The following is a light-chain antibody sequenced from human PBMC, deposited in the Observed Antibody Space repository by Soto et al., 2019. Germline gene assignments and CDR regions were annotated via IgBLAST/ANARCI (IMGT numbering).Light chain of an antibody. CDR2: GAS. Sequence: EIVMTQSPATLSVYPGERATLSCRASQSISSNLAWYQQKPGQAPRLLIYGASTRATGIPARLSGSGSGTEFTLTISRLEPEDFALYYCQQYHSSLWTFGQ. J-gene: IGKJ1*01. CDR1: QSISSN. CDR3: QQYHSSLWT. V-gene: IGKV3-15*01.